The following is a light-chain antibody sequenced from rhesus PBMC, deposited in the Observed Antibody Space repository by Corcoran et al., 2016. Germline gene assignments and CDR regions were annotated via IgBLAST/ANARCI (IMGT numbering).Light chain of an antibody. Sequence: QAALTQPPSMSGSPGQSVTISCTGTSSDIGGYNRVSWYQQHPGKAPKLMIYEVSQRPSGVSDRFSGSKSGNTASLTISGLQAEDEADYYCGSYVGSNTFAFGSGTKLTVL. CDR1: SSDIGGYNR. J-gene: IGLJ6*01. CDR3: GSYVGSNTFA. CDR2: EVS. V-gene: IGLV2-23*02.